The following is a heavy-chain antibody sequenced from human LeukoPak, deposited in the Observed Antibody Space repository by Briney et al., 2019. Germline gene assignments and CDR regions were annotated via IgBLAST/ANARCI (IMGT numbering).Heavy chain of an antibody. V-gene: IGHV1-46*01. J-gene: IGHJ3*02. CDR1: GYTFTSYY. CDR3: ASPGICSSTSCYSLGAFDI. D-gene: IGHD2-2*01. CDR2: INPSGGST. Sequence: ASVKVPCKASGYTFTSYYMHWVRQAPGQGLEWMGIINPSGGSTSYAQKFQGRVTMTGDTSTSTVYMELSSLGSEDTAVYYCASPGICSSTSCYSLGAFDIWGQGTMVTVSS.